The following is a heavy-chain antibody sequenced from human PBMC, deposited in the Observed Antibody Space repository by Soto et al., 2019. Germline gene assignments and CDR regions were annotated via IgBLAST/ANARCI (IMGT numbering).Heavy chain of an antibody. CDR3: ARHYRYAFDI. Sequence: QVQLQESGPGLVKPSETLSLTCTVSGGSISSYYWSWIRQPPGKGLEWIGYIYYSGSTYYNPSLKSRVTISVDTSKNQFSLKLSSVTAADTAVYYCARHYRYAFDIWGQGTMVTVSS. CDR1: GGSISSYY. CDR2: IYYSGST. D-gene: IGHD3-16*02. V-gene: IGHV4-59*04. J-gene: IGHJ3*02.